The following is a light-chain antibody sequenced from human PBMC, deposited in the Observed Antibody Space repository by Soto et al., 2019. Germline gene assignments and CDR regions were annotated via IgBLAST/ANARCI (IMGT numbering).Light chain of an antibody. CDR1: QSVVSS. CDR3: QQYISWPPLST. Sequence: EIVMTQSPATLSMSPGERATLSCRASQSVVSSLAWYQQKPGQAPRLLIYRASIRATGIPARFSGSGSGTEVTLTISCLQSEDFAVYYCQQYISWPPLSTFGQGTKLEIK. CDR2: RAS. V-gene: IGKV3-15*01. J-gene: IGKJ2*02.